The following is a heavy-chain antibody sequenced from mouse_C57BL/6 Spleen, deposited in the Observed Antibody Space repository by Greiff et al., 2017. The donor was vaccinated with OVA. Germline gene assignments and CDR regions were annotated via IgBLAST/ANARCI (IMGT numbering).Heavy chain of an antibody. V-gene: IGHV1-59*01. CDR1: GYTFTSYW. CDR2: IDPSDSYT. D-gene: IGHD1-1*01. Sequence: QVQLQQPGAELVRPGTSVKLSCKASGYTFTSYWMHWVKQRPGQGLEWIGVIDPSDSYTNYNQKFKGKATLTVDTSSSTAYMQLSSLTSEDSAVYCCARRDYGSSYAMDYWGQGTSVTVSS. J-gene: IGHJ4*01. CDR3: ARRDYGSSYAMDY.